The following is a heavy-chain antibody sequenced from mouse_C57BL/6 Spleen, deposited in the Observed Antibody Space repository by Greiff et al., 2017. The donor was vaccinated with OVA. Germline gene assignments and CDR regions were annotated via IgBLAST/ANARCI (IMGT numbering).Heavy chain of an antibody. J-gene: IGHJ4*01. Sequence: EVQLQESGGGLVQPGGSMKLSCVASGFTFSNYWMNWVRQSPEKGLEWVAQIRLKSDNYATHYAESVKGRFTISRDDSKSSVYLQMNNLRAEDTGIYYCTGVTTVVNYAMDYWGQGTSVTVSS. D-gene: IGHD1-1*01. CDR3: TGVTTVVNYAMDY. CDR1: GFTFSNYW. CDR2: IRLKSDNYAT. V-gene: IGHV6-3*01.